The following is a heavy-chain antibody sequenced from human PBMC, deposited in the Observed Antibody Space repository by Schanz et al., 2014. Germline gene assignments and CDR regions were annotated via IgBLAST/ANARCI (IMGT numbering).Heavy chain of an antibody. Sequence: EVHLVESGGGLVQPGGSLRLSCAASGFSFSTYAMNWVRQAPGKGLEWVSLISGRGDSTHYADSVKGRFTISRDNSKNSLYLQMNSLRAEDTAVYYCARGRCGSTTCYIDNWFDPWGQGTLVTVSS. V-gene: IGHV3-23*04. D-gene: IGHD2-2*02. J-gene: IGHJ5*02. CDR1: GFSFSTYA. CDR3: ARGRCGSTTCYIDNWFDP. CDR2: ISGRGDST.